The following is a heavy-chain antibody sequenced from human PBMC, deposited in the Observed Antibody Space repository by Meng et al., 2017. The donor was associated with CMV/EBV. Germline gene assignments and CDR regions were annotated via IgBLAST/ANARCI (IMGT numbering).Heavy chain of an antibody. CDR1: GFTFSSYE. D-gene: IGHD3-3*01. J-gene: IGHJ6*02. Sequence: GGSLRLSCAASGFTFSSYEMNWVRQAPGKGLEWVSYISSSGSTIYYADSVKGRFTISRDNAKNSLYLQMNSLRAEDTAVYYCARAEDLRFEYYCGMDVWGQGTTVTVSS. CDR3: ARAEDLRFEYYCGMDV. CDR2: ISSSGSTI. V-gene: IGHV3-48*03.